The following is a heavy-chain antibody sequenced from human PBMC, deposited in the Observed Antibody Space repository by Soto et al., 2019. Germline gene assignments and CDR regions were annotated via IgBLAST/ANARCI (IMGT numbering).Heavy chain of an antibody. CDR3: ARGVLY. Sequence: PSETLSLTCTVSGGSISSYYWSWIRQPPGKGLEWIGYIYYNVNTNYNPSLKSRVTISVDTSKNQFSLKLSSVTAADTAVYFCARGVLYWGQGTLVTVPQ. V-gene: IGHV4-59*12. J-gene: IGHJ4*02. CDR2: IYYNVNT. CDR1: GGSISSYY. D-gene: IGHD1-1*01.